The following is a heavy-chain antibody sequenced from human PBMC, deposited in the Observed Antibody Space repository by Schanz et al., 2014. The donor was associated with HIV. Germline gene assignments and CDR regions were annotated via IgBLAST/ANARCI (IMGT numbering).Heavy chain of an antibody. Sequence: QVQLVESGGGVVQPGRSLRLSCAASGFTFSNYGMHWVRQAPGKGLEWVAVIWYDGSNTYYGDSVKGRFTISRDNSKNTLYLQMKSLRAEDTAVYYCAKDRNYYDSRYRGKGNYYYYYGMDVWGQGTTVTVSS. CDR1: GFTFSNYG. V-gene: IGHV3-33*06. D-gene: IGHD3-22*01. CDR2: IWYDGSNT. J-gene: IGHJ6*02. CDR3: AKDRNYYDSRYRGKGNYYYYYGMDV.